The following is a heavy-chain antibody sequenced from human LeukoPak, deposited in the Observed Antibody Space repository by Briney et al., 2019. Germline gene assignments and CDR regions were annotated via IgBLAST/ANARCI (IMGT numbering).Heavy chain of an antibody. J-gene: IGHJ6*02. V-gene: IGHV4-39*02. D-gene: IGHD4-23*01. CDR3: AREMGVVTAHGIDV. Sequence: PSETLSLTCIVSGGSISSISSNNYHWGWIRQPPGKGLEWIRSIYYSGSTYYNPSLKSRVTISVDTSKNQFSLKLSSVTAADTALYYCAREMGVVTAHGIDVWGQGTTVTVSS. CDR2: IYYSGST. CDR1: GGSISSISSNNYH.